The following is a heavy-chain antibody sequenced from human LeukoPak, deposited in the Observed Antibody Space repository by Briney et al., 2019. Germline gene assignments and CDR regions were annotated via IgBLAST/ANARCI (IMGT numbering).Heavy chain of an antibody. J-gene: IGHJ3*02. V-gene: IGHV1-3*03. Sequence: ASVKVSCKASGYTFTSYDINWVRQATGQRLEWMGWINAGNGDTKYSQEFQGRLTITRDTSATTAYMELSSLTSEDMAVYYCARDRAPKTVTSEVDAFDIWGQGTMVTVSS. CDR2: INAGNGDT. CDR1: GYTFTSYD. D-gene: IGHD4-17*01. CDR3: ARDRAPKTVTSEVDAFDI.